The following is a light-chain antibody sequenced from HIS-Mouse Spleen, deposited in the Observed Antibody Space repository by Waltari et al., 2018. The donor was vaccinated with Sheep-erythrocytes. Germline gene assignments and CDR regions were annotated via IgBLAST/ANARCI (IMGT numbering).Light chain of an antibody. V-gene: IGLV2-14*03. CDR2: DVS. CDR3: SSYTSSSTWV. Sequence: QSALTQPASVSGSPGQSFTISCTGTSSDVGGYNDVSWYQQHPGKAPNLMIYDVSNRPSGVSNRFSGSKSGNTASLTISGLQAEDEADYYCSSYTSSSTWVFGGGTKLTVL. J-gene: IGLJ3*02. CDR1: SSDVGGYND.